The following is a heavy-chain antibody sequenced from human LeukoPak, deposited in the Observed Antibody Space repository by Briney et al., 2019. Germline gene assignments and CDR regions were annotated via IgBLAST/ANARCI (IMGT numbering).Heavy chain of an antibody. CDR3: ASWQMTTVNTLAFDI. V-gene: IGHV1-69*06. CDR1: GGTFSSYA. J-gene: IGHJ3*02. Sequence: GASVKVSCKASGGTFSSYAISWVRQAPGQGLEWMGGIIPIFGTANYAQKFQGRVTITADKSTSTAYMELSSLRSEDTAVYYCASWQMTTVNTLAFDIWGQGTMVTVSS. CDR2: IIPIFGTA. D-gene: IGHD4-17*01.